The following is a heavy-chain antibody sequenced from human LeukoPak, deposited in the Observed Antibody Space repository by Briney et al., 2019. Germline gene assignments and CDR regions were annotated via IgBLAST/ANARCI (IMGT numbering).Heavy chain of an antibody. J-gene: IGHJ4*02. CDR1: GYTFTGYY. CDR2: INPNSGGT. V-gene: IGHV1-2*02. Sequence: ASVKVSCKASGYTFTGYYMHWVRQAPGQGLEWMGWINPNSGGTNYAQKFQGRVTMTRDTSISTAYMELSRLRSDDTAVYYCARVEGLDQLERLLYYWGQGTLVTVSS. CDR3: ARVEGLDQLERLLYY. D-gene: IGHD1-1*01.